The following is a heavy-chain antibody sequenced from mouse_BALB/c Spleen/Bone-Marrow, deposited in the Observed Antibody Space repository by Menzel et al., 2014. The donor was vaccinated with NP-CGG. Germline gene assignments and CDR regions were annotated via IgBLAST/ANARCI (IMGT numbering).Heavy chain of an antibody. CDR1: GFTFSSFG. V-gene: IGHV5-17*02. CDR2: ISSGSSTI. Sequence: EVQRVESGGGLVQPGGSRKLSCAASGFTFSSFGMHWVRQAPEKGLEWVAYISSGSSTIYYADTVKGRFTISRDNPKNTLFLQMTSLRPEDTAMYYCASDYDYFDYWGQGTTLTVSS. J-gene: IGHJ2*01. CDR3: ASDYDYFDY. D-gene: IGHD2-4*01.